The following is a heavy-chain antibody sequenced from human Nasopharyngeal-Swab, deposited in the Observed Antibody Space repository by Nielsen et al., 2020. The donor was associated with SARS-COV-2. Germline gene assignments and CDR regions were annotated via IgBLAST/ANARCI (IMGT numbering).Heavy chain of an antibody. J-gene: IGHJ3*02. CDR2: IIPIFGTA. CDR1: GGTFSSYA. Sequence: SVKVSCKASGGTFSSYAISWVRQAPGQGLEWMGGIIPIFGTANYAQKFQGRVTITADESTSTAYMELSSLRSEDTAVNYCARESVVVAAYNAFDIWGQGTMVTVSS. V-gene: IGHV1-69*13. CDR3: ARESVVVAAYNAFDI. D-gene: IGHD2-15*01.